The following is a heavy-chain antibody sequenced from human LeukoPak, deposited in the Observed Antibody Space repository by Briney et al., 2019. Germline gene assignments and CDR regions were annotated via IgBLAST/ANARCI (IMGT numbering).Heavy chain of an antibody. J-gene: IGHJ4*02. D-gene: IGHD4-17*01. CDR2: ISSSGSTI. Sequence: PGGSLRLSCAASGFTFSSYEMNWVRQAPGKGLEWVSYISSSGSTIYYADSVKGRFTISRDKAKDALYLQMNSLRAEDTAVYYCARDYGDYVGLNYWGQGTLVTVSS. CDR3: ARDYGDYVGLNY. V-gene: IGHV3-48*03. CDR1: GFTFSSYE.